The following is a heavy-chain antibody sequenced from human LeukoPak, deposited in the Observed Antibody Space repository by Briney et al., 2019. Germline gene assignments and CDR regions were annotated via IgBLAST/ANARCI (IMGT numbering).Heavy chain of an antibody. CDR3: ARVSTYSLGSPYNPGFDY. CDR1: GGSIANYY. Sequence: PSETLSLTCTVSGGSIANYYWDWIRQSPGKGLEWIGWIHHSRDSNYNPSLNSRVIISVDTSKNQFSLTLSSVTAADTAVYYCARVSTYSLGSPYNPGFDYWGHGTLVTVSS. D-gene: IGHD3-10*01. CDR2: IHHSRDS. J-gene: IGHJ4*01. V-gene: IGHV4-59*01.